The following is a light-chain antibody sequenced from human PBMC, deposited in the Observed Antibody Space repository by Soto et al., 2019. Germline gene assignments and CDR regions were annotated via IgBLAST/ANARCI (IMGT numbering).Light chain of an antibody. J-gene: IGLJ2*01. Sequence: QAVVTQESSLTVSPGGTVTLTCGSSTGAVTSGHYPFWFQQKPGQAPRTLIFDTNKKLSWTPARFSGSLLGGKAALTLSGAQPQDEAEYYFFLFYSGVIVFGGGTKLTVL. CDR2: DTN. CDR3: FLFYSGVIV. V-gene: IGLV7-46*01. CDR1: TGAVTSGHY.